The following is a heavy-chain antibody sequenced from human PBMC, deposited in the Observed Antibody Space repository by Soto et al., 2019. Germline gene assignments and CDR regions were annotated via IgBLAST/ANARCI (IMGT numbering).Heavy chain of an antibody. CDR2: INGDECRT. V-gene: IGHV3-74*01. D-gene: IGHD3-3*01. CDR1: GFPFSSYW. CDR3: ARHTI. J-gene: IGHJ4*02. Sequence: EVPVVEAGGGVVQSGGSLRLSCVGSGFPFSSYWLRWVRQAPGKGLLCVALINGDECRTENADTVKGRFTIYRDNAKNMLYLQMNSLRDEVTVYYSCARHTIRGQGTMVTVSS.